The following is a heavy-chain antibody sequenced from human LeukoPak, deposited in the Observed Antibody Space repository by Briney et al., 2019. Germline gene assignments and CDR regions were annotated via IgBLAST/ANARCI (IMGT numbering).Heavy chain of an antibody. D-gene: IGHD3-22*01. CDR1: GGSIISGDYY. J-gene: IGHJ1*01. Sequence: ASETLSLTCIVSGGSIISGDYYWSWIRQPPGKGLEWMGSIYYSGRTYYNMSLKSRVTISIDTSKNQFSLNLNSVTAADTAVYYCARRRYYDSTGYLDWGQGTLVTVSS. CDR2: IYYSGRT. CDR3: ARRRYYDSTGYLD. V-gene: IGHV4-39*01.